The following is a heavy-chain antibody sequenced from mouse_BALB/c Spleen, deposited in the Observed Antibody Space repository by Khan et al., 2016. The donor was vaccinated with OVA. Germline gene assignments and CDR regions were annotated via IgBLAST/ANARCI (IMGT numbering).Heavy chain of an antibody. CDR2: IWAGGST. CDR1: GFSLTSYG. CDR3: ARLEGI. Sequence: QVQLKQSGPGLGAPSQSLSITCTVSGFSLTSYGVHWVRQPPGKGLEWLGVIWAGGSTNYNSALMSRLSISKDNSKSPVFLNMNSLQTDDTAMYYCARLEGIWGQGTTLTVFS. V-gene: IGHV2-9*02. J-gene: IGHJ2*01.